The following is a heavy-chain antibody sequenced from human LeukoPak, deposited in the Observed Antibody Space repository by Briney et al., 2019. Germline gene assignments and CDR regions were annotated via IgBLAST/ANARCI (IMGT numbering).Heavy chain of an antibody. CDR1: GFTFSSYA. V-gene: IGHV3-30*04. CDR3: ARERGGYDFWSGLRPNAFDI. J-gene: IGHJ3*02. Sequence: GRSLRLSCAASGFTFSSYAMHWVRQAPGKGLEWVAVITDDGSNKYYADSVKGRFPISRDNSKNTLYLQMNSLRDEDTAVYYCARERGGYDFWSGLRPNAFDIWGQGKMATVSS. CDR2: ITDDGSNK. D-gene: IGHD3-3*01.